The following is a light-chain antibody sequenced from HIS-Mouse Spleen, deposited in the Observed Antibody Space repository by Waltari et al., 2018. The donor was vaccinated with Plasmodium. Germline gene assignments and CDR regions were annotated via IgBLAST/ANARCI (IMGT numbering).Light chain of an antibody. J-gene: IGKJ3*01. CDR1: QSVSSN. CDR2: GAS. Sequence: EIVMPQSSATLSVSPRERATPSCRASQSVSSNLAWYQQKPGQAPRLLIYGASTRATGIPARFSGSGSGTEFTLTISSLQSEDFAVYYCQQYNNWSFTFGPGTKVDIK. CDR3: QQYNNWSFT. V-gene: IGKV3-15*01.